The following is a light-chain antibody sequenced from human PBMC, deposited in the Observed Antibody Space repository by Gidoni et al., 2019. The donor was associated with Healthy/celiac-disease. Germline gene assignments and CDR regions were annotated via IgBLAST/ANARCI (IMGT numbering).Light chain of an antibody. CDR1: SSNIGAGYD. V-gene: IGLV1-40*01. J-gene: IGLJ2*01. Sequence: QSVLSPPPSLSGAPGPRVPISYTGSSSNIGAGYDVHWNQHLPVTAPKLLIYGNSNRPAGVPDRFSGSKSGTSASLAITGLQAEDEADYYCHAYDSSLSAVVFGGGTKLTVL. CDR3: HAYDSSLSAVV. CDR2: GNS.